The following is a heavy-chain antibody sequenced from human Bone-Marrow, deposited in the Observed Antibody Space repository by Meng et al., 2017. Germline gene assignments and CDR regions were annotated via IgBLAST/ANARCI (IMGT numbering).Heavy chain of an antibody. Sequence: GESRKTPGAAPGFTFSSYNMHWVRQTPGEGRVWVSRINTDASITTHADSVKGRFTISRDDAKNTVYLQMNSLRAEDTAVYYCARDADWVIFDHWGQGALVTVSS. D-gene: IGHD3-9*01. V-gene: IGHV3-74*03. CDR2: INTDASIT. CDR3: ARDADWVIFDH. J-gene: IGHJ4*02. CDR1: GFTFSSYN.